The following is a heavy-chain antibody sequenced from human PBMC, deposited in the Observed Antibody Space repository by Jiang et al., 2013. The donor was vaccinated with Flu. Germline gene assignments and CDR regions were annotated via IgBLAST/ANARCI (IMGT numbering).Heavy chain of an antibody. CDR3: AREGPESYGLDV. Sequence: GGGLVKPGGSLRLSCTASEFSFSRNWQFPFSRYWMSWVRQAPGKGLEWVANIIQGGSVQYYVDSVRGRFTISRDDAKNSVYLQMNSLRVEDTAVYYCAREGPESYGLDVWGQGTTVTVSS. V-gene: IGHV3-7*03. CDR1: EFSFSRNWQFPFSRYW. CDR2: IIQGGSVQ. J-gene: IGHJ6*02.